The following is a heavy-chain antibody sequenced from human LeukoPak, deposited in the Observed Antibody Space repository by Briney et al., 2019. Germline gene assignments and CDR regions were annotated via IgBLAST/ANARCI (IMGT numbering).Heavy chain of an antibody. CDR2: INPNSGGT. D-gene: IGHD1-26*01. Sequence: MHXVRQAPGQGREWMGRINPNSGGTNYAQKFQGRVTMTRDTSISTAYMELSRLRSDDTAVYYCARGRVGAITFDYWGQGTLVTVSS. CDR3: ARGRVGAITFDY. J-gene: IGHJ4*02. V-gene: IGHV1-2*06.